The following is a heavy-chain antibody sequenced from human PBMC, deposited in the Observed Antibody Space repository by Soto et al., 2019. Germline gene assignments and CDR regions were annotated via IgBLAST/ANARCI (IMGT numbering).Heavy chain of an antibody. CDR2: IYYSGST. Sequence: PSETLSLTCTVSGGSISSGGYYWSWIRQHPGKGLEWIGYIYYSGSTYYNQSLKSRVTISVDTSKNQFSLKLSSVTAADTAVYFFASTHSSSWYVHTYYFDYWGQGTLVTVSS. J-gene: IGHJ4*02. V-gene: IGHV4-31*03. CDR3: ASTHSSSWYVHTYYFDY. CDR1: GGSISSGGYY. D-gene: IGHD6-13*01.